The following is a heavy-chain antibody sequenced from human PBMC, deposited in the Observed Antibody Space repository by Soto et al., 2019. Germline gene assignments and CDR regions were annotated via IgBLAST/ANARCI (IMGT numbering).Heavy chain of an antibody. CDR1: GLRFSDYP. CDR3: VRGTPTPGLDI. CDR2: INRRGTST. D-gene: IGHD1-1*01. Sequence: GGSLRLSCVGSGLRFSDYPLNWVRQAPGQGLEWVANINRRGTSTNYVGSVRGRFSTSRDSTRNSLYLNMDSLRVEDTATYYCVRGTPTPGLDIWGRGTTVTVSS. J-gene: IGHJ6*02. V-gene: IGHV3-7*03.